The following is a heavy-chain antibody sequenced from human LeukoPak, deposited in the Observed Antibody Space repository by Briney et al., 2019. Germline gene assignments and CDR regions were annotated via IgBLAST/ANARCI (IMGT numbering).Heavy chain of an antibody. CDR1: AGSITNYY. Sequence: SETMSLTCTVSAGSITNYYWTWTRQPAGKGLEWIGRIYTSGGTNYSPSLKSRVTMSVDTSKNQFSLKLSSVTAADTAMYYCARAAEYSSSWYLLDYWGQGILVTVSA. J-gene: IGHJ4*02. V-gene: IGHV4-4*07. CDR2: IYTSGGT. D-gene: IGHD6-13*01. CDR3: ARAAEYSSSWYLLDY.